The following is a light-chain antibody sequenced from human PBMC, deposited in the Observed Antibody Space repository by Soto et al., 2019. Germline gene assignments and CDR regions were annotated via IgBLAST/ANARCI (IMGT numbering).Light chain of an antibody. CDR2: AAS. Sequence: AIRMTQSPSSLSASTGDRDTITCRASQGISSYLAWYQQKPGKAPKLLIYAASTLQSGVPSRFSGSGSGTDFTLTISCLQSEDFATYYCQQYYSYHTFGQGTKLEIK. V-gene: IGKV1-8*01. CDR1: QGISSY. J-gene: IGKJ2*01. CDR3: QQYYSYHT.